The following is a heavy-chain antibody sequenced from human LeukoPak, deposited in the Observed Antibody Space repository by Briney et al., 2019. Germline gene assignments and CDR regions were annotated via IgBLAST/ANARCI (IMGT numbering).Heavy chain of an antibody. Sequence: GGSLRLSCAASGLTVSSNYMNWVRQAPGKGLEWVSVIYGSGSIYYADSVKGRFTISRDNAANSIYLQMNSLRAEDMALYYCVKGTGFWIGPLDSWGQGTVVVVSS. V-gene: IGHV3-53*01. J-gene: IGHJ4*02. D-gene: IGHD3-3*01. CDR1: GLTVSSNY. CDR2: IYGSGSI. CDR3: VKGTGFWIGPLDS.